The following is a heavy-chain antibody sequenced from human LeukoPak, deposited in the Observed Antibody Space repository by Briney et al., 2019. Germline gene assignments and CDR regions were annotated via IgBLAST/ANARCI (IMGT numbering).Heavy chain of an antibody. CDR1: GFTFSSYG. D-gene: IGHD2-15*01. V-gene: IGHV3-30*03. CDR3: ATGTLGYCSGGSCYYVAFDI. CDR2: ISYDGSNK. Sequence: GGPLRLSCAASGFTFSSYGMHWVRQAPGKGLEWVAVISYDGSNKYYADSVKGRFTISRDNSKNTLYLQMNSLRAEDTAVYYCATGTLGYCSGGSCYYVAFDIWGQGTMVTVSS. J-gene: IGHJ3*02.